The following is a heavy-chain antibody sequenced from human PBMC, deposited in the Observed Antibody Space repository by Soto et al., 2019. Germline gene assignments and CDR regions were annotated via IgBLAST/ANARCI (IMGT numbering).Heavy chain of an antibody. CDR2: IDPSDSQT. J-gene: IGHJ4*02. D-gene: IGHD3-22*01. CDR1: GYSFAGYW. Sequence: GESLKISCRGSGYSFAGYWITWVRQKPGKGLEWMGRIDPSDSQTYYSPSFRGHVTISATKSITTVFLQWSSLRASDTAMYYCARQIYDSDTGPNFQYYFDSWGQGTPVTVSS. CDR3: ARQIYDSDTGPNFQYYFDS. V-gene: IGHV5-10-1*01.